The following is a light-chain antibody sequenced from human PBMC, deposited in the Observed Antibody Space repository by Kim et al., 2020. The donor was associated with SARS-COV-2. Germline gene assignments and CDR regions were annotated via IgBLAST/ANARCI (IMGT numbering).Light chain of an antibody. Sequence: LSVSPVETATPSCSAGQIVGSNLAWYQQKPGQSPRLLVYGAYTRATGVPGRFSGSGSGTEFTLTISSLQSEDFAVYYCQQYVSWMFGQGTKVDIK. J-gene: IGKJ1*01. CDR1: QIVGSN. CDR3: QQYVSWM. V-gene: IGKV3-15*01. CDR2: GAY.